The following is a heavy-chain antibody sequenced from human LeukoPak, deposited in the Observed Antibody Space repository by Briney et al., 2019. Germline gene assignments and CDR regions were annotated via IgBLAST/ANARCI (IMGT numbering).Heavy chain of an antibody. D-gene: IGHD5-18*01. V-gene: IGHV3-74*01. CDR2: MNDDGSST. J-gene: IGHJ6*03. Sequence: GGSLRLSCAASGFTFSSYWMHWVRQAPGKGLVWVSRMNDDGSSTSYADSLRGRFTISRDNAKNTLYLHMSNLRAEDTAVYYCAREGYGPDYYMDVWGKGTTVTISS. CDR1: GFTFSSYW. CDR3: AREGYGPDYYMDV.